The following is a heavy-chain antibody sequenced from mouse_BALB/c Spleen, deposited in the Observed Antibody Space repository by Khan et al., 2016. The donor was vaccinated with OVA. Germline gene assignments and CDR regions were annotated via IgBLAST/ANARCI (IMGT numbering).Heavy chain of an antibody. CDR3: ARGPHDGAMDY. D-gene: IGHD2-3*01. CDR1: GYTFTSYN. CDR2: IYPGNGDP. V-gene: IGHV1-12*01. J-gene: IGHJ4*01. Sequence: QVQLQQSGAELVKPGASVTMSCKASGYTFTSYNMHWVKQTPGQGLEWIGAIYPGNGDPSYNHKFKGKATLTADKSSSTAYMQLSSLTSEDSAVYYCARGPHDGAMDYWGQGTSVTVSS.